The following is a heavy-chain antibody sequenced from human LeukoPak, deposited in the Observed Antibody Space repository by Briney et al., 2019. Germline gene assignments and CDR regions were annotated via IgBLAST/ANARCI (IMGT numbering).Heavy chain of an antibody. CDR2: IIPIFGTA. D-gene: IGHD3-22*01. Sequence: SVKVSCKASGGTFSSYAISWVRQAPGQGLEWMGGIIPIFGTANYAQKFQGRVAITTDESTSTAYMELSSLRSEDTAVYYCARDYYDSSGYWSFDPWGQGTLVTVSS. CDR1: GGTFSSYA. CDR3: ARDYYDSSGYWSFDP. V-gene: IGHV1-69*05. J-gene: IGHJ5*02.